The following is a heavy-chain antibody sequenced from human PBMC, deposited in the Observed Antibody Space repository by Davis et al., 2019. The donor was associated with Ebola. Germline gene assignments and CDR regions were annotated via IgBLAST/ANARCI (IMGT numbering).Heavy chain of an antibody. CDR3: ARTPIYGSGSPFDY. Sequence: SETLSLTCTVSGGSISSGGYYWTWIRQHPGKGLEWIGYIYYSGSTYYNPSLKSRVTISVDTSKNQFSLKLTSVTAADTAVYYCARTPIYGSGSPFDYWGQGTLVTVSS. V-gene: IGHV4-31*03. J-gene: IGHJ4*02. CDR2: IYYSGST. CDR1: GGSISSGGYY. D-gene: IGHD3-10*01.